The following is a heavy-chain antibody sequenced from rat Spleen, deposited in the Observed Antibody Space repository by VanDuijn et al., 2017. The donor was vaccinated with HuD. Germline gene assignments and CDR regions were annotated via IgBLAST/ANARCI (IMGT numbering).Heavy chain of an antibody. CDR3: TRGRSGDGYYFDY. V-gene: IGHV5-22*01. J-gene: IGHJ2*01. Sequence: EVQLVESGGGLVQPGRSLKLSCAASGFTFNDYYMAWVRQAPRKGLEWVASIDYEGSGTYYRDSVKGRFTISRDNAKSSLYLQMNSLQTEDTAIYFCTRGRSGDGYYFDYWGQGVMVTVSS. CDR1: GFTFNDYY. CDR2: IDYEGSGT. D-gene: IGHD1-1*01.